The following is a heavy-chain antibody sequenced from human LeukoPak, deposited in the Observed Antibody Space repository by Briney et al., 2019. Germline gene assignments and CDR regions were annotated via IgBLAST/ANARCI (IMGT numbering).Heavy chain of an antibody. V-gene: IGHV3-7*01. CDR2: INGHGSEI. J-gene: IGHJ4*02. D-gene: IGHD3-9*01. Sequence: GGSLRLSCAASGFTFSMSWMTWVRQAPGKGLEWVASINGHGSEIHYVDSVKGRFTISRDNANDSLYLQMNSLRAEDTAVYYCARVPYYDILTGYHDYWGQGTLVTVSS. CDR3: ARVPYYDILTGYHDY. CDR1: GFTFSMSW.